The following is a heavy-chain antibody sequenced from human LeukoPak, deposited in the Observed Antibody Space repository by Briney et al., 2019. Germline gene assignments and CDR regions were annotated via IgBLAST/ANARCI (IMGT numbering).Heavy chain of an antibody. CDR1: GFTFSGHW. Sequence: GGSLRLSCAVSGFTFSGHWMFWVRQAPGKGLEWVSSDGSGTGYTDSVKGRFTISRDNAKNSLYLQMNSLRAEDTAVYYCVRRYMATSAEDFDYWGQGTLVTVSS. CDR2: DGSGT. V-gene: IGHV3-74*01. D-gene: IGHD5-24*01. CDR3: VRRYMATSAEDFDY. J-gene: IGHJ4*02.